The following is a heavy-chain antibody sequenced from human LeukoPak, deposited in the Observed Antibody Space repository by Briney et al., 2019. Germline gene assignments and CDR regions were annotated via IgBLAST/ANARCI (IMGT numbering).Heavy chain of an antibody. CDR2: INRSGST. CDR1: GGSFSGYY. J-gene: IGHJ4*02. V-gene: IGHV4-34*01. CDR3: ARRRVLLWFGELLLSLPYFDY. D-gene: IGHD3-10*01. Sequence: SETLSLTCAVYGGSFSGYYWSWIRQPPGKGLEWIGEINRSGSTNYNPSLKSRVTISVDTSKNQFSLKLSSVTAADTAVYYCARRRVLLWFGELLLSLPYFDYWGQGTLVTVSS.